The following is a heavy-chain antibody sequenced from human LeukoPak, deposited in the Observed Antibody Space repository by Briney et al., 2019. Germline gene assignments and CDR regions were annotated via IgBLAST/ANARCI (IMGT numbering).Heavy chain of an antibody. Sequence: GGSLRLSCAASGFTACDHYMTCVRHAPGRGLECLSYISGNGRDIQYADSVKGRFTISRDNAKNLLSLQMDSLRVEDTAIYYCARDPRTVQIWGQGTLVTVSS. CDR2: ISGNGRDI. V-gene: IGHV3-11*04. CDR1: GFTACDHY. J-gene: IGHJ4*02. CDR3: ARDPRTVQI. D-gene: IGHD1-1*01.